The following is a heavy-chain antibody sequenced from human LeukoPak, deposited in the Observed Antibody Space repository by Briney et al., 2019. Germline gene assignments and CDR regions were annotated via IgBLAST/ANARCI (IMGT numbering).Heavy chain of an antibody. CDR2: INPNSGGT. V-gene: IGHV1-2*02. Sequence: ASVKVSCKASGYTLTGYYMHWVRQAPGQGLEWMGWINPNSGGTNYAQKFQGRVTMTRDTSISTAYMELSRLRSDDTAVYYCARAALRYGGNHPFDYWGQGTLVTVSS. J-gene: IGHJ4*02. D-gene: IGHD4-23*01. CDR1: GYTLTGYY. CDR3: ARAALRYGGNHPFDY.